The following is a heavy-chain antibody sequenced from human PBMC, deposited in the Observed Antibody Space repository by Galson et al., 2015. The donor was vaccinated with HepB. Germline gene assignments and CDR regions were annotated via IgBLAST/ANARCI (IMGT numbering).Heavy chain of an antibody. J-gene: IGHJ5*02. CDR1: GFSFSDYY. CDR3: ARGEYSGT. Sequence: SLRLSCAASGFSFSDYYRSWIRQAPGKGLEWLSYISSNTIYTNYADSVKGRFTVSRDNVRNSISLQMNSLRAEDTAMYYCARGEYSGTWGRGTLVTVSS. CDR2: ISSNTIYT. D-gene: IGHD2/OR15-2a*01. V-gene: IGHV3-11*05.